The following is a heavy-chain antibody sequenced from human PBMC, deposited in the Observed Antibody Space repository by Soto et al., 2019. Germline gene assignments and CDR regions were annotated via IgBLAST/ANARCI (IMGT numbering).Heavy chain of an antibody. CDR2: ISGSGGST. J-gene: IGHJ4*02. D-gene: IGHD1-26*01. CDR1: GFTFSSYA. Sequence: PGGSLRLSCAASGFTFSSYAMSWVRQAPGKGLEWVSAISGSGGSTYYADSVKGRFTISRDNSKNTLYLQMNSLRAEDTAVYYCAKDGARWALVGGLLFDYWGQGTLVTVSS. CDR3: AKDGARWALVGGLLFDY. V-gene: IGHV3-23*01.